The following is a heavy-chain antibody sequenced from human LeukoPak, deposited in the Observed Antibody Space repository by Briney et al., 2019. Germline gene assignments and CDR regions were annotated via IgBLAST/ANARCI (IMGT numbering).Heavy chain of an antibody. V-gene: IGHV4-38-2*01. Sequence: SETLSLTCAVSGYSISSGYYWSWIRQPPGKGLEWIGRIYHSGSTYYNPSLKSRVTISVDTSKNQFSLKLSSVTAADTAVYYCARGSADDFWSGYSPNWLDPWGQGTLVTVSS. CDR2: IYHSGST. J-gene: IGHJ5*02. CDR1: GYSISSGYY. D-gene: IGHD3-3*01. CDR3: ARGSADDFWSGYSPNWLDP.